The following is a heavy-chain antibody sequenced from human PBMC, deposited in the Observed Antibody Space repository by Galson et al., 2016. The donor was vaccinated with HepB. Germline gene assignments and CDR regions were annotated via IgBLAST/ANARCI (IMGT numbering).Heavy chain of an antibody. CDR3: ARDAKDHYDSDGYYYLLCDY. CDR2: ISGDNVNT. J-gene: IGHJ4*02. Sequence: SVKVSCKASGYTFITYGISWVRQAPGQGLEWMGWISGDNVNTKSARKFQGRVTMTTDTSTSTAYMELRSLRSDDTAVYYCARDAKDHYDSDGYYYLLCDYGGQGTLVTVSS. D-gene: IGHD3-22*01. V-gene: IGHV1-18*01. CDR1: GYTFITYG.